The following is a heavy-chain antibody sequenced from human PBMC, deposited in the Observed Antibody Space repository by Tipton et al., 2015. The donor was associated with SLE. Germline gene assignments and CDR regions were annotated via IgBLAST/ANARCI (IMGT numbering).Heavy chain of an antibody. CDR2: INHSGST. V-gene: IGHV4-34*01. CDR1: GGSFSGYY. J-gene: IGHJ4*02. CDR3: ARTHYYDHTGYSLLDY. D-gene: IGHD3-22*01. Sequence: LRLSCAVYGGSFSGYYWSWIRQPPGKGLEWIGEINHSGSTNYNPSLKSRVTISVDTSKNQFSLKLSSVTAADTAVYYCARTHYYDHTGYSLLDYWGQGTLVTVSS.